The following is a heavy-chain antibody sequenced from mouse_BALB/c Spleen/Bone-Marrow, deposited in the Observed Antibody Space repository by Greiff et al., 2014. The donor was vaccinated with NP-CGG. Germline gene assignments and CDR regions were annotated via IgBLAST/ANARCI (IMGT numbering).Heavy chain of an antibody. J-gene: IGHJ4*01. CDR2: IDPANGNT. CDR1: GFNIKDTY. Sequence: VQLQQSGAELVKPWASVKLSCTASGFNIKDTYIYWVKQRPEQGLEWVGRIDPANGNTKYDPKFQGKATIAADTSSNTAYLQLSSLTSEDTAVYYCSRGYYVYLFALDYWGHGTSVTVSS. D-gene: IGHD5-5*01. V-gene: IGHV14-3*02. CDR3: SRGYYVYLFALDY.